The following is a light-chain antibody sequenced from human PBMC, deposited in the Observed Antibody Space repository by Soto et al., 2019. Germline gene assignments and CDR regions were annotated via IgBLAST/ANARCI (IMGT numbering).Light chain of an antibody. J-gene: IGKJ5*01. CDR3: QQRSNWIT. Sequence: EIVMTQSPATLSVSPGERATLSCRASQSVSSNLAWYQQKPGQAPRLLIYGASTRATGIPARFSGSGSGTEFTLTIRSLQSEDFAIYYCQQRSNWITFGQGTRLEIK. CDR2: GAS. CDR1: QSVSSN. V-gene: IGKV3D-15*01.